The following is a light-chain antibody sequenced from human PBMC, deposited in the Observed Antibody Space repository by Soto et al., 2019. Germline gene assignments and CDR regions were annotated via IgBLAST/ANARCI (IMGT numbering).Light chain of an antibody. J-gene: IGLJ2*01. Sequence: QSVLTQPASVSGSPGQSITLSCTGSSSDVGVYNYVSWYQQHPGKAPKLIIYDVSNRPSGVSNRCSGSKSGNTASLTISGLQAEDEDDYYCSSYTSSSTVVFGGGTKLTVL. V-gene: IGLV2-14*01. CDR2: DVS. CDR3: SSYTSSSTVV. CDR1: SSDVGVYNY.